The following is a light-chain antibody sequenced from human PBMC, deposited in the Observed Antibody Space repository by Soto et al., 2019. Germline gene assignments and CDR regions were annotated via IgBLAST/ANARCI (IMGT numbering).Light chain of an antibody. CDR1: SSNIGANYD. CDR2: VNI. Sequence: QSVLTQPPSVSGAPGQRVTISCTGSSSNIGANYDVHWYQHLPGTAPKLLIYVNINRPSGVPDRFSGSKSGTSASLAITGVQAEDEADYYCQSYDSSLSGSVFGGGTQLTVL. CDR3: QSYDSSLSGSV. J-gene: IGLJ3*02. V-gene: IGLV1-40*01.